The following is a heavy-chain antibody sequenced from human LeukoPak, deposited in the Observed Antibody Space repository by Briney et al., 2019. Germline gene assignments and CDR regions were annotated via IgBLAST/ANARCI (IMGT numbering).Heavy chain of an antibody. Sequence: TGGSLRLSCAASGFTFSSYNMNWVRQAPGKGLEWVSSISTSSSYIYYADSVQGRFTISRDNARNSLYLQMNSLRAEDTAVYYCARDHEEYCSGGSCSRFDYWGQGTLVTVSS. CDR3: ARDHEEYCSGGSCSRFDY. CDR2: ISTSSSYI. D-gene: IGHD2-15*01. CDR1: GFTFSSYN. V-gene: IGHV3-21*01. J-gene: IGHJ4*02.